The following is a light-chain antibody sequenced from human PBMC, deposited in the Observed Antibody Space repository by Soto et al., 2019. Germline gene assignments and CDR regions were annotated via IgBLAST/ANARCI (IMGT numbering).Light chain of an antibody. CDR2: GAS. V-gene: IGKV1-5*01. CDR3: QHHNSYAHT. J-gene: IGKJ1*01. CDR1: QSIRYY. Sequence: DIQLTQSPPTLSASVGDRVTITCRASQSIRYYLAWYQQMPGKAPKLLIYGASSLQSGVPSRFSGSGSGTEFTRHVSSLQPDDFATYFSQHHNSYAHTFCQGNKVEIK.